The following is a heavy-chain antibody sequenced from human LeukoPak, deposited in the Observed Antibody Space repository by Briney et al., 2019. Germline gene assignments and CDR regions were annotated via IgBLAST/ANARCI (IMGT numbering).Heavy chain of an antibody. CDR2: LYSVGDT. CDR1: GLTVSSNY. V-gene: IGHV3-66*01. CDR3: ARGATVAGDFDC. Sequence: GGSLRLSCVASGLTVSSNYMSWVRQAPGKGLEWVSVLYSVGDTCYADSVKGRLTISRDNSKNTLYLQMNSLRVEDSAVYYCARGATVAGDFDCWGQGTLLTVSS. D-gene: IGHD6-19*01. J-gene: IGHJ4*02.